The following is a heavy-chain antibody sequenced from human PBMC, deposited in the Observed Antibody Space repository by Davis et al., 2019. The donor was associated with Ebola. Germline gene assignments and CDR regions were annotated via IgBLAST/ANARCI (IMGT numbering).Heavy chain of an antibody. J-gene: IGHJ2*01. CDR3: AKDRGSSSWYFDL. V-gene: IGHV3-23*01. CDR2: ISGSGGST. D-gene: IGHD6-6*01. Sequence: SLNICCASSGIFFSSYVMSWVRPAPGKGLEWVSAISGSGGSTYYADSVKGRFTISRDNSKNTLYLQMNSLRAEATAVYYCAKDRGSSSWYFDLCGRGTLVTVSS. CDR1: GIFFSSYV.